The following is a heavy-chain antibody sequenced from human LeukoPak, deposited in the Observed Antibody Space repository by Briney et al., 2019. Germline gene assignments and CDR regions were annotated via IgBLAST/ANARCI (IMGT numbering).Heavy chain of an antibody. V-gene: IGHV4-34*01. D-gene: IGHD6-19*01. CDR1: GGSFSGYY. CDR3: ARDSASNTEIAVAGYFDY. CDR2: INHSGST. J-gene: IGHJ4*02. Sequence: SETLSLTCAVYGGSFSGYYWSWIRQPPGKGLEWIGEINHSGSTNYNPSLKSRVTISVDTSKNQFSLKLSSVTAADTAVYYCARDSASNTEIAVAGYFDYWGQGTLVTVSS.